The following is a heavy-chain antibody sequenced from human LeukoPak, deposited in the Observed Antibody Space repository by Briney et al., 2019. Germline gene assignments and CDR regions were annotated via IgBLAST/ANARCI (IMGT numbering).Heavy chain of an antibody. CDR1: GFTFSTYE. Sequence: GGSLRLSCAASGFTFSTYEMNWVRQAPGKGLEWVSSISSSSSYIYYADSVKGRFTISRDNAKNSLYLQMNSLRAEDTAVYYCARAIAAAGTGGYWGQGTLVTVSS. D-gene: IGHD6-13*01. V-gene: IGHV3-21*01. CDR3: ARAIAAAGTGGY. CDR2: ISSSSSYI. J-gene: IGHJ4*02.